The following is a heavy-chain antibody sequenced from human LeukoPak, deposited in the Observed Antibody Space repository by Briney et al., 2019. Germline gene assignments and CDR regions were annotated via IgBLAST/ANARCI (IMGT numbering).Heavy chain of an antibody. CDR1: GYTLTSYA. CDR2: INTNTGDA. V-gene: IGHV7-4-1*02. J-gene: IGHJ4*02. D-gene: IGHD6-13*01. Sequence: ASGKVSCKASGYTLTSYAVNWVRQAPGQGLGWWGWINTNTGDAAYAQGFTGRFVFSLDTSGRRACLQISSLKAEDTAVYYCARSMHGYSSSWKGYWGQGTLVTVSS. CDR3: ARSMHGYSSSWKGY.